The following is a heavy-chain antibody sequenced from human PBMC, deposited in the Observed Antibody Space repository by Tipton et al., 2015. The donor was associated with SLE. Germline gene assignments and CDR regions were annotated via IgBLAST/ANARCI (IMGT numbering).Heavy chain of an antibody. V-gene: IGHV1-46*01. CDR3: ARGAEGDYFDY. Sequence: QVQLVQSGTEVKKPGASVKVSCKSSGYPFTGYYIHWVRQAPGQGLEWMGLINPSGGSTYYAQKFQGRVTMTRDTSTSTVYMEMRRLRSEDSAIYYCARGAEGDYFDYWGLGTLVTVSS. CDR1: GYPFTGYY. J-gene: IGHJ4*02. CDR2: INPSGGST.